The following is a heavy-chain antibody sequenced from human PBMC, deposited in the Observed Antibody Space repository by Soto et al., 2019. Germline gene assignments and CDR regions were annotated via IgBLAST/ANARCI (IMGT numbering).Heavy chain of an antibody. J-gene: IGHJ6*02. CDR3: TRVLGYTFEPGKTRYYAMDF. Sequence: QVQLVQSGAEVKKPGSSVTVSCKTSGGTFSKDAINWLRQAPGQGLEWMGLLIPVFGSPIYAQKFQGRIRTTADESTSTAVMDLSSLRSEDTAVYYCTRVLGYTFEPGKTRYYAMDFWGQGTTVSVSS. D-gene: IGHD5-18*01. CDR2: LIPVFGSP. CDR1: GGTFSKDA. V-gene: IGHV1-69*01.